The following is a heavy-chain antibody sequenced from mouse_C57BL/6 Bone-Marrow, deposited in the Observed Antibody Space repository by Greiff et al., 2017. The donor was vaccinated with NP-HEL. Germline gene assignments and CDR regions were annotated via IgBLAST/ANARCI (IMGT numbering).Heavy chain of an antibody. D-gene: IGHD2-3*01. CDR1: GFSLTSYG. Sequence: QVQLKQSGPGLVQPSQSLSITCTVSGFSLTSYGVHWVRQSPGKGLEWLGVIWSGGSTDYNAAFISRLSISKDNSKSQVFFKMNSLQADDTAIYYCATYDGYYVGYAMDYWGQGTSVTVSS. V-gene: IGHV2-2*01. CDR2: IWSGGST. CDR3: ATYDGYYVGYAMDY. J-gene: IGHJ4*01.